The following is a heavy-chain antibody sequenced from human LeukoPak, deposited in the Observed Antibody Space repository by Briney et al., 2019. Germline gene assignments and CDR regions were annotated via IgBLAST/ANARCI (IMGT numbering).Heavy chain of an antibody. J-gene: IGHJ4*02. CDR2: ISSSSSYI. D-gene: IGHD5-24*01. Sequence: PGGSLRLSCAASGFTFSSYSMNWVRQAPGKGLEWVSSISSSSSYIYYADSVKGRFTISRDNSKNTLYLQMNSLRAEDTAVYYCAKGEDGYNSHFDYWGQGTLVTVSS. V-gene: IGHV3-21*04. CDR1: GFTFSSYS. CDR3: AKGEDGYNSHFDY.